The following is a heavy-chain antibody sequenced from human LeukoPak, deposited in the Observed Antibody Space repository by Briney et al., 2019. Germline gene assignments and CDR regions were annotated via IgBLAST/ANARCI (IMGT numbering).Heavy chain of an antibody. CDR3: ARVKDWYYYDSRFDY. V-gene: IGHV3-21*01. J-gene: IGHJ4*02. Sequence: GGSLRLSCAASGFTFSSYSMNWVRQAPGKGLEWVSSISSSSSYIYYADSVKGRFTISRDNAKNSLYLQMNSLRAEDTAVYYCARVKDWYYYDSRFDYWGQGTLVTVSS. CDR2: ISSSSSYI. D-gene: IGHD3-22*01. CDR1: GFTFSSYS.